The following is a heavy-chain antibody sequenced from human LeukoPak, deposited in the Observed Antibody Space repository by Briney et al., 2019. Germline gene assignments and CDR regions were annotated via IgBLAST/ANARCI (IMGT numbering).Heavy chain of an antibody. CDR3: ARGRYCSGGSCYSATRYYYYYYMDV. CDR1: GGSFSGYY. D-gene: IGHD2-15*01. J-gene: IGHJ6*03. V-gene: IGHV4-34*01. CDR2: INHCGST. Sequence: PSETLSLTCAVYGGSFSGYYWSWIRQPPGKGLEWIGEINHCGSTNYNPSLKSRVTISVDTSKNQFSLKLSSVTAADTAVYYCARGRYCSGGSCYSATRYYYYYYMDVWGKVTTVTVSS.